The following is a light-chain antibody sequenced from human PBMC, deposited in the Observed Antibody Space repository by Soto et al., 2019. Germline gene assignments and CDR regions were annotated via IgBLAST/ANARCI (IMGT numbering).Light chain of an antibody. CDR2: DAS. Sequence: EIVLTQSPATLSLSPGERATLSCRASQTFSSHLAWYQQKPGQAPRLLIYDASKRATGIPARFSGRGSGTDFTLTISSLEPEDFAVYYCQQYGSSLLGPGTKVDIK. J-gene: IGKJ3*01. CDR3: QQYGSSL. CDR1: QTFSSH. V-gene: IGKV3-11*01.